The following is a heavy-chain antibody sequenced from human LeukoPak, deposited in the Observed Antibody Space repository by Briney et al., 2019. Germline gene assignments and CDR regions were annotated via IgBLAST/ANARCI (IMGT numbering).Heavy chain of an antibody. J-gene: IGHJ4*02. CDR2: ISYDGSNK. Sequence: GGSLRLSCAASGFTFSSYGMHWVRQAPGKGLEWVAVISYDGSNKYYADSVKGRFTISRDNAKNSLYLQMNSLRAEDTAVYYCARARYSSSWQFDYWGQGTLVTVSS. V-gene: IGHV3-30*03. CDR1: GFTFSSYG. D-gene: IGHD6-13*01. CDR3: ARARYSSSWQFDY.